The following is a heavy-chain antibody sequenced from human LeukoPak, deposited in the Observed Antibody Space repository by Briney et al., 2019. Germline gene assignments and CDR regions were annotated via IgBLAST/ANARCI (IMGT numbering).Heavy chain of an antibody. D-gene: IGHD1-1*01. CDR1: GFTFGNFW. CDR2: MKGDGSHI. J-gene: IGHJ6*04. V-gene: IGHV3-7*03. CDR3: AKVNGPGDV. Sequence: GGSLRLSCAASGFTFGNFWMSWVRQAPGRGLQWVASMKGDGSHIYYVDSVKGRFTISRDNARNSLYLQMNSLRAEDTAVYYCAKVNGPGDVWGKGTTVTVSS.